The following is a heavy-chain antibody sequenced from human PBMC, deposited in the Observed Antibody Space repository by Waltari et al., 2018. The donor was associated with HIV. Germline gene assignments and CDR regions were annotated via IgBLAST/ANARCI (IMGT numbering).Heavy chain of an antibody. CDR3: TASGV. CDR2: IKRNSDGGTI. V-gene: IGHV3-15*01. CDR1: GFIVTDAG. J-gene: IGHJ6*02. D-gene: IGHD3-10*01. Sequence: EVQLVESGGGLVKPGGSLGLSCAASGFIVTDAGLTGVRQAPGKGVEWVERIKRNSDGGTIDYAAPVKGRFTILRDDSKNTLHLQMNNLKTEDTAVYYCTASGVWGQGTTVTVSS.